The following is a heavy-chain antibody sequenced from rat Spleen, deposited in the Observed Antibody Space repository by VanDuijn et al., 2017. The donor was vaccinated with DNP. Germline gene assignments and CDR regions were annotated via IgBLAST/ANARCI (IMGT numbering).Heavy chain of an antibody. J-gene: IGHJ2*01. CDR3: ARHGRRVFDY. Sequence: EVRLVESGGDLVQPGRSLKLSCAASGFTFSDYNMAWVRQAPTKGLEWVATISYDGSRTYYRDSVKGRFTISRGNAKSTLYLQMDSLRSEDMATYYCARHGRRVFDYWGQGVMVTVSS. CDR1: GFTFSDYN. D-gene: IGHD1-11*01. V-gene: IGHV5-7*01. CDR2: ISYDGSRT.